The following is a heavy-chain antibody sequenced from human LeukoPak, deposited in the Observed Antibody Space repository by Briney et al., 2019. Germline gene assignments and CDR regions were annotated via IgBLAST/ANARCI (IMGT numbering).Heavy chain of an antibody. J-gene: IGHJ3*02. Sequence: GGSLRLSCAASGFTFSSYAMSWVRQAPGKGLEWVSAISGSGGSTYYADSVKGRFTISGDNSKNTLYLQMNSLRAEDTAVYYCAKQWLSLDDAFDIWGQGTMVTVSS. CDR1: GFTFSSYA. CDR3: AKQWLSLDDAFDI. CDR2: ISGSGGST. D-gene: IGHD6-19*01. V-gene: IGHV3-23*01.